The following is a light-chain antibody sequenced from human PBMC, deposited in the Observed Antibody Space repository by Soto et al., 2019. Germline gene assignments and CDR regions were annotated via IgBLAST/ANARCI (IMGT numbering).Light chain of an antibody. V-gene: IGKV3-20*01. J-gene: IGKJ4*01. CDR1: QSISSW. Sequence: TQSPSTLSASVGDRVTITCRASQSISSWLAWYQQKPGQAPRLLVYGASSRATGIPDRFSGSGSGTDFTLTISRLEPEDFAVYYCQQYGSSPLTVGGGTKVDIK. CDR2: GAS. CDR3: QQYGSSPLT.